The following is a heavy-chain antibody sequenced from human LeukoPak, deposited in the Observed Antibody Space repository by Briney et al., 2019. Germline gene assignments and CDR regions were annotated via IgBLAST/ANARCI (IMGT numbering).Heavy chain of an antibody. Sequence: SETLSLTCAVYGGSFSGYYWSWIRQPPGKGLEWIGEINHSGSTNYNPSLKSRVTISVDKSKNQFSLKLSSVTAADTAVYYCARHRSSSVDYWGQGTLVTVSS. D-gene: IGHD6-6*01. CDR3: ARHRSSSVDY. CDR1: GGSFSGYY. CDR2: INHSGST. V-gene: IGHV4-34*01. J-gene: IGHJ4*02.